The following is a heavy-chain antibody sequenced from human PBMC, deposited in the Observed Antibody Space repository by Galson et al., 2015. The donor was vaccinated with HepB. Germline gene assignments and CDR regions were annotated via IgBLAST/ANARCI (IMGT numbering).Heavy chain of an antibody. CDR2: ISYDGSNK. J-gene: IGHJ4*02. CDR1: GFTFSSYA. D-gene: IGHD6-19*01. CDR3: ARDFVYSSGWYGVGY. V-gene: IGHV3-30-3*01. Sequence: SLRLSCAASGFTFSSYAMHWVRQAPGKGLEWVAVISYDGSNKYYADSVKGRFTISRDNSKNTLYLQMNSLRAEDTAVYYCARDFVYSSGWYGVGYWGQGTLVTVSS.